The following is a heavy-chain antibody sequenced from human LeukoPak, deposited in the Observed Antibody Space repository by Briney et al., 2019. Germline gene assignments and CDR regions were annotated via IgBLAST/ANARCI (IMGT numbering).Heavy chain of an antibody. J-gene: IGHJ4*02. CDR3: ARDGRVSVVVAATVDYFDY. V-gene: IGHV1-18*01. Sequence: ASVKVSCKASGYTFTSYCISWVRQAPGQGLEWMGWISAYNGNTNYAQKLQGRVTMTTDTSTSTAYMELRSLRSDDTAVYYCARDGRVSVVVAATVDYFDYWGQGTLVTVSS. D-gene: IGHD2-15*01. CDR2: ISAYNGNT. CDR1: GYTFTSYC.